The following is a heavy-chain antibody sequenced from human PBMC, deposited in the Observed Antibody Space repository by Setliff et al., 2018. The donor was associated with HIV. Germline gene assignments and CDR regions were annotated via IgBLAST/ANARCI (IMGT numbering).Heavy chain of an antibody. CDR3: ARDKPVVVIAPGYFDL. Sequence: LRLSCAASGFTFSSYSMNWVRQAPGKGLEWVSSISSSSSYIYYADSVKGRFTISRDNAKNSLYLQMNSLRAEDTAVYYCARDKPVVVIAPGYFDLWGRGTLVTVSS. CDR1: GFTFSSYS. D-gene: IGHD2-21*01. J-gene: IGHJ2*01. V-gene: IGHV3-21*01. CDR2: ISSSSSYI.